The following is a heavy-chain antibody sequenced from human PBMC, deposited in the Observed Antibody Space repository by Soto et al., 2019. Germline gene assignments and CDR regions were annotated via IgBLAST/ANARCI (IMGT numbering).Heavy chain of an antibody. CDR1: GFAFSLYD. J-gene: IGHJ4*02. V-gene: IGHV3-30*03. D-gene: IGHD3-3*01. CDR2: ISYDGSKE. CDR3: ARDDLDAKGGAKAVGAGRVGDY. Sequence: QMQLVESGGGVVQPGRSLRLSCAASGFAFSLYDIHWVRQAPGKGLQWVSAISYDGSKEYYADSVRGRFSISRDNSRNTLFLQMNSLTIDDTAVYYCARDDLDAKGGAKAVGAGRVGDYWGQGTLVTVSS.